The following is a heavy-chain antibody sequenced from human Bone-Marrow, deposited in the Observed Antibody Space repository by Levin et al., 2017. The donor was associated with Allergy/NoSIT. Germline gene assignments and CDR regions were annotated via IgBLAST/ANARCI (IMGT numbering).Heavy chain of an antibody. J-gene: IGHJ4*02. D-gene: IGHD4-17*01. V-gene: IGHV4-31*03. Sequence: PSETLSLTCTVSGGSISSSGYHWTWIRQYPNKGLEWIGYISYRGRTYFNPSLKSRLTMSIDTSEQHFSLNLTSVSAADTAIYYCARLDGYSVDYWGQGALVTVSS. CDR3: ARLDGYSVDY. CDR2: ISYRGRT. CDR1: GGSISSSGYH.